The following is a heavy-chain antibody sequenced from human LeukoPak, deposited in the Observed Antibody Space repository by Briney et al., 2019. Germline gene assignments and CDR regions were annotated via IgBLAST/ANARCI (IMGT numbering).Heavy chain of an antibody. J-gene: IGHJ4*02. CDR1: RFIFSNYG. CDR3: ASLGKRLDY. CDR2: ISGSGGST. D-gene: IGHD4-23*01. Sequence: GGSLRLSCAASRFIFSNYGMSWVRQAPGKGLEWVSTISGSGGSTYYADSVKGRFTISRDNSKNTLYLQMNSLRAEDTAVYYCASLGKRLDYWGQGTLVTVSS. V-gene: IGHV3-23*01.